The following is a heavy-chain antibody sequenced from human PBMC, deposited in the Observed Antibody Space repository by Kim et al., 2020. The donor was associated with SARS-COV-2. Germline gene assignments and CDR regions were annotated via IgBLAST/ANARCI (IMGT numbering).Heavy chain of an antibody. CDR3: ARGGSSGLTAADWFDP. J-gene: IGHJ5*02. Sequence: SETLSLTCAVSGVSIRQNWWSWVRQSPGKGLEWIGDIYHSGTTNYNPSLKSRVTMSVDTSKNQFSLKLISTTLADTAMYYCARGGSSGLTAADWFDPWG. CDR2: IYHSGTT. D-gene: IGHD6-25*01. V-gene: IGHV4-4*02. CDR1: GVSIRQNW.